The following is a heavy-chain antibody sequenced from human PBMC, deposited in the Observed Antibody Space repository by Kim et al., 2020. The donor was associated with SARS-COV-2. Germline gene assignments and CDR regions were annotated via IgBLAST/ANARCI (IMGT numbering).Heavy chain of an antibody. V-gene: IGHV1-58*01. CDR1: GFTFTSSA. Sequence: SVKVSCQASGFTFTSSAVQWVRQARGQRLEWIGWIVVGSGNTNYAQKFQERVTITRDMSTSTAYMELSSLRSEDTAVYYCAAEADYGAQRGAFDIWGQGTMVTVSS. J-gene: IGHJ3*02. D-gene: IGHD4-17*01. CDR3: AAEADYGAQRGAFDI. CDR2: IVVGSGNT.